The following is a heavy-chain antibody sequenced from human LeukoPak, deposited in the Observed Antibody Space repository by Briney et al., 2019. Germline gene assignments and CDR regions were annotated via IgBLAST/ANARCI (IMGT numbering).Heavy chain of an antibody. CDR1: GGSISSSY. J-gene: IGHJ3*02. Sequence: PSETLSLTCTDSGGSISSSYWSWIRQPPGKGLEWIGHIYYSGSTNYNPSLKGRVTVSVDTSNNQFSLKLSSVTAADTAVYYCARENTMVRGAFDAFDIWGQGTMVTVSS. CDR3: ARENTMVRGAFDAFDI. V-gene: IGHV4-59*01. CDR2: IYYSGST. D-gene: IGHD3-10*01.